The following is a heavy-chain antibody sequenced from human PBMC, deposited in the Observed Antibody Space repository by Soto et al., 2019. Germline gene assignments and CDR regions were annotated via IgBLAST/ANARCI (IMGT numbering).Heavy chain of an antibody. CDR2: IGSSGTTT. V-gene: IGHV3-23*01. J-gene: IGHJ4*02. CDR1: GFTFSAFG. Sequence: VQLLESGGGLVQPGGSLRLSCAASGFTFSAFGMTWVRQAPGKGLEWVSSIGSSGTTTYYADSVKGRFTISRDNSKNTLFLQTNSLRVEDTAVYYCAKLITGTTSYWGQGTLVTVSS. CDR3: AKLITGTTSY. D-gene: IGHD1-7*01.